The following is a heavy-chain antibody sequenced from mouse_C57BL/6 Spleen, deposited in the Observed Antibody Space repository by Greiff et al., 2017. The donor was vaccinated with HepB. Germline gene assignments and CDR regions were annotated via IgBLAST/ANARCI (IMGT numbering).Heavy chain of an antibody. CDR1: GYTFTSYW. V-gene: IGHV1-69*01. D-gene: IGHD2-5*01. J-gene: IGHJ4*01. CDR3: AKMTYYSNYVGAMCY. CDR2: IDPSDSYT. Sequence: QVQLQQPGAELVMPGASVKLSCKASGYTFTSYWMHWVKQRPGQGLEWIGEIDPSDSYTNYNQKFKGKSTLTVDKSSSTAYLQLSSLTSEDSAVYYCAKMTYYSNYVGAMCYWGQGTSVTVS.